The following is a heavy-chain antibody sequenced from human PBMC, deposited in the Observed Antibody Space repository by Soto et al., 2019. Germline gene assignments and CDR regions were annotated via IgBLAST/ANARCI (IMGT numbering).Heavy chain of an antibody. D-gene: IGHD5-12*01. CDR1: GYTFTSYG. J-gene: IGHJ6*03. CDR2: ISAYNGNT. CDR3: ATGHSGYDFPPYYYYYMDV. V-gene: IGHV1-18*01. Sequence: ASVKVSCKASGYTFTSYGISLLRQAPGQGLEWMGWISAYNGNTNYAQKLQGRVTMTTDTSTSTAYMELRSLRSDDTAVYYCATGHSGYDFPPYYYYYMDVWGKGTTVTVSS.